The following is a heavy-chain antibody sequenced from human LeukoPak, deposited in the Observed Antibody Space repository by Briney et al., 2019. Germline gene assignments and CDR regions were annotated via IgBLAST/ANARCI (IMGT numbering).Heavy chain of an antibody. V-gene: IGHV4-31*03. CDR2: LNHSGST. CDR3: AGIRRGGFGEPPLYYYYYMDV. D-gene: IGHD3-10*01. CDR1: GGSISSGASD. Sequence: SETLSLTCTVSGGSISSGASDWGWIRQHPKRGLQWVGYLNHSGSTYYNPSLGSRVTISVDTSKNQFSLKLSSVTAADTAVYYWAGIRRGGFGEPPLYYYYYMDVWGKGTTVTVSS. J-gene: IGHJ6*03.